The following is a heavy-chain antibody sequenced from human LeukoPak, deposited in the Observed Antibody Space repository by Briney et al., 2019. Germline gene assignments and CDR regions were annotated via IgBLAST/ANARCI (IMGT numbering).Heavy chain of an antibody. J-gene: IGHJ3*02. CDR3: ARAGILRDYDAFDI. Sequence: PGGSLRLSCATSGFIFSNAWMSWVRQAPGKGLEWVGRIKTRSDGGTADYAAPVKGRFTISRDDSKDTLYLQANSLRSDDTAVYYCARAGILRDYDAFDIWGQGTMVTVSS. CDR1: GFIFSNAW. D-gene: IGHD2/OR15-2a*01. V-gene: IGHV3-15*01. CDR2: IKTRSDGGTA.